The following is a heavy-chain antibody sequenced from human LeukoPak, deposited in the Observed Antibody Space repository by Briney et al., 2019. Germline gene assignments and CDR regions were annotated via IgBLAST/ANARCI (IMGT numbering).Heavy chain of an antibody. CDR2: ISYDGNNK. J-gene: IGHJ4*02. CDR3: AKGKVSPLRYFDWLSPDY. CDR1: GFTFSNYG. D-gene: IGHD3-9*01. V-gene: IGHV3-30*18. Sequence: GGSLRLSCAASGFTFSNYGMHWVRQAPGKGLEWVAVISYDGNNKYYADSVKGRFTISRDNSKNTLYLQMSSLRAEDTAVYYCAKGKVSPLRYFDWLSPDYWGQGTLVTVSS.